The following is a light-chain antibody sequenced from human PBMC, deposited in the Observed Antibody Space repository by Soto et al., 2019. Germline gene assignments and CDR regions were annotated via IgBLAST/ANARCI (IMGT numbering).Light chain of an antibody. J-gene: IGKJ1*01. CDR3: QQYNSYART. Sequence: IQMTRSPSSLSASVLDIFTITFRASQGIRNDLGWYQQKPGKAPKLLIYKASSLESGVPSRFSGSGSGTEFTLTISSLQPDDFATYYCQQYNSYARTFGQGTKVDIK. CDR2: KAS. V-gene: IGKV1-5*03. CDR1: QGIRND.